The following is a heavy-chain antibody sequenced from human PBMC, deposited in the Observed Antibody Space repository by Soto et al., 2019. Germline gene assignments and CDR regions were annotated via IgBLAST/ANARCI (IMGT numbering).Heavy chain of an antibody. D-gene: IGHD6-13*01. CDR2: MYYSGNT. V-gene: IGHV4-59*01. CDR1: GGAISSYY. J-gene: IGHJ6*02. Sequence: SETLSLTCTVSGGAISSYYWSWIRQPPGKGLEWIGYMYYSGNTHYNPSLKNRVTMSEDTSKNQFSLNLTSVTAADTAVYYCARGGSTTWYESFYYYYGMDVWGQGTTVTVSS. CDR3: ARGGSTTWYESFYYYYGMDV.